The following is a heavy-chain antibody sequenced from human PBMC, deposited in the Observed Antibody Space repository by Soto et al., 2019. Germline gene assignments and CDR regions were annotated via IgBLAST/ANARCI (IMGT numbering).Heavy chain of an antibody. CDR3: AAGSATAYTIPLDY. CDR2: IVVGSGNT. D-gene: IGHD3-3*01. CDR1: GFTFTSSA. V-gene: IGHV1-58*02. J-gene: IGHJ4*02. Sequence: ASVKVSCKASGFTFTSSAMQWVRQARGQRLEWIGWIVVGSGNTNYAQKFQERVTITRDMSTSTAYMELSSLRSEDTAVYYCAAGSATAYTIPLDYWGQGTLVTVSS.